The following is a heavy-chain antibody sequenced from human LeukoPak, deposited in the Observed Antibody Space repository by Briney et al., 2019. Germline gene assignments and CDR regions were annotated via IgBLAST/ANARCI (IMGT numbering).Heavy chain of an antibody. CDR1: GFTFSSYW. V-gene: IGHV3-74*01. Sequence: GGSLRLSCAASGFTFSSYWMNWVRQAPGKGLVWVSRINSDGNSANYADSVKGRFTISRDNAKNTLYLQMNSLRAEDTAVYYCARSLPYNWFDPWGQGTLVTVSS. J-gene: IGHJ5*02. CDR2: INSDGNSA. CDR3: ARSLPYNWFDP.